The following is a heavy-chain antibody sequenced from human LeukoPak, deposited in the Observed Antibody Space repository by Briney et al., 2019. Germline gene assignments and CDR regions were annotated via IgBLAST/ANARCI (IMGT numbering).Heavy chain of an antibody. Sequence: PGGSLRLSCAASGFTFSSYWMHWVRQAPGKGLVWVSRINSDGSSTNYAASVKGRFTISRDNAKNTLYLQMNSLRAEDTAVYYCARVSGSYKDDAFDIWGQGTMVTVSS. V-gene: IGHV3-74*01. CDR3: ARVSGSYKDDAFDI. CDR2: INSDGSST. D-gene: IGHD1-26*01. CDR1: GFTFSSYW. J-gene: IGHJ3*02.